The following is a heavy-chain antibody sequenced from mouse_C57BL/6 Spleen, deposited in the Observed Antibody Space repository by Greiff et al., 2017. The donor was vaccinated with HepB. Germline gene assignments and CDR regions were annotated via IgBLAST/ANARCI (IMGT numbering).Heavy chain of an antibody. V-gene: IGHV1-7*01. CDR3: AKYDYDRDYYFDY. CDR2: INPSSGYT. CDR1: GYTFTSYW. Sequence: QVQLKQSGAELAKPGASVKLSCKASGYTFTSYWMHWVKQRPGQGLEWIGYINPSSGYTKYNQKFKDKATLTADKSSSTAYMQLSSLTYEDSAVYYCAKYDYDRDYYFDYWGQGTTLTVSS. J-gene: IGHJ2*01. D-gene: IGHD2-4*01.